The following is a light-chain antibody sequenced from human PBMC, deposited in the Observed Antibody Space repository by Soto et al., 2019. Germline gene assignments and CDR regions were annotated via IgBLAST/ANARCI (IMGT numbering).Light chain of an antibody. CDR2: ENN. J-gene: IGLJ1*01. V-gene: IGLV1-51*02. CDR1: SSNIGNNY. Sequence: QSVLTQPPSVSAAPGQKVTIPCSGSSSNIGNNYVSWYQQLPGTAPKLLIYENNKRPSGIPDRFSGSKSGTSATLGITGLQTGDEADYYCGTWDSSLSRYVFGTGTKLTVL. CDR3: GTWDSSLSRYV.